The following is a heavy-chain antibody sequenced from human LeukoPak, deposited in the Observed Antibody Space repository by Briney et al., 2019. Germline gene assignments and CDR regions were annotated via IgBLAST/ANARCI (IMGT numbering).Heavy chain of an antibody. CDR2: ISYDGSNK. CDR1: GFSFSDYY. CDR3: ASSSGPWLVRGTAGFDY. V-gene: IGHV3-30*03. J-gene: IGHJ4*02. Sequence: PGGSLRLSCAASGFSFSDYYMSWIRQAPGKGLEWVAVISYDGSNKYYADSVKGRFTISRDNSKNTLYLQMNSLRAEDTAVYYCASSSGPWLVRGTAGFDYWGQGTLVTVSS. D-gene: IGHD6-19*01.